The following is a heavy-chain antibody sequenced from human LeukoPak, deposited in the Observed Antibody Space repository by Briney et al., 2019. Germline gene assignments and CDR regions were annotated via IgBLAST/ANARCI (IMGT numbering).Heavy chain of an antibody. Sequence: KPSETLSLTCTVSGGSISSYYWSWIRQPAGKGLEWIGRIYTSGSTNYNPSLKSRVTMSVDTSKNQFSLKLSSVTAADTAVYYCARDQGSGIAAAGTLWRVLDYWGQGTLVTVSS. CDR2: IYTSGST. V-gene: IGHV4-4*07. CDR3: ARDQGSGIAAAGTLWRVLDY. CDR1: GGSISSYY. D-gene: IGHD6-13*01. J-gene: IGHJ4*02.